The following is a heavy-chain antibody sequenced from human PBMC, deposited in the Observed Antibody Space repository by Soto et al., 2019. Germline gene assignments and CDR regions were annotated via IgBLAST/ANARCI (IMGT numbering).Heavy chain of an antibody. CDR1: GFTFSSYA. Sequence: GSLRLSCAASGFTFSSYAMSWVRQAPGKGLEWVSAISGSGGSTYYADSVKGRFTISRDNSKNTLYLQMNSLRAEDTAVYYCAKERGYGVVAALNWFDPWGQGTLVTV. V-gene: IGHV3-23*01. D-gene: IGHD2-15*01. CDR2: ISGSGGST. J-gene: IGHJ5*02. CDR3: AKERGYGVVAALNWFDP.